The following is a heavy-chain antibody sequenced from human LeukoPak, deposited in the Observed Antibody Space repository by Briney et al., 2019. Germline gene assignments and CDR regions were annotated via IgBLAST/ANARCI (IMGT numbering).Heavy chain of an antibody. D-gene: IGHD2/OR15-2a*01. CDR3: AKEIVFLFGDP. J-gene: IGHJ5*02. V-gene: IGHV3-23*01. CDR1: GFTFSSYA. CDR2: IVSDGYKA. Sequence: KSGGSLRLSCAASGFTFSSYAMSWVRQAPGKGLEWVATIVSDGYKAYYADSVKDRFAISRDNSQNTVHLQMNSLRAEDTATYYCAKEIVFLFGDPWGQGALVTVSS.